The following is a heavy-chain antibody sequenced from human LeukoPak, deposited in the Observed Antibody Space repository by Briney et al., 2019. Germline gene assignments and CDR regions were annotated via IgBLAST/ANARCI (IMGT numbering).Heavy chain of an antibody. V-gene: IGHV4-34*01. CDR2: INHSGST. CDR3: ARRNVRGVNPKHLLDY. D-gene: IGHD3-10*02. J-gene: IGHJ4*02. Sequence: SETLSLTCAVYGVTFSGYCWSGIRQPPGKGLEWIGEINHSGSTNYNPSLKNRVTISVHFTMNNVYLKLTSVIDADTAMYYYARRNVRGVNPKHLLDYWGQGTLVTVSS. CDR1: GVTFSGYC.